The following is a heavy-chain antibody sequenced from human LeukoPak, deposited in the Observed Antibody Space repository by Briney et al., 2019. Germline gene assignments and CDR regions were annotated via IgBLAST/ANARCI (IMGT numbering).Heavy chain of an antibody. CDR2: ISSSSSYI. CDR1: GFTFSSYS. V-gene: IGHV3-21*01. CDR3: ARDPSIVVVPAARRNWFDP. J-gene: IGHJ5*02. Sequence: PGGSLRLSCAASGFTFSSYSMNWVRQAPGKGPEWVSSISSSSSYIYYADSVKGRFTISRDNAKNSLYLQMNSLRAEDTAVYYCARDPSIVVVPAARRNWFDPWGQGTLVTVSS. D-gene: IGHD2-2*01.